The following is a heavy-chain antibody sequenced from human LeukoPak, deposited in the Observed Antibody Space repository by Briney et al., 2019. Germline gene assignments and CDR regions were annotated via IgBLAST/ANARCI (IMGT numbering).Heavy chain of an antibody. CDR1: GFTFSSYW. D-gene: IGHD3-22*01. V-gene: IGHV3-74*01. J-gene: IGHJ6*03. Sequence: GGSLRLSCAASGFTFSSYWMHWVRQAPGKGLLWVSRINSDGSSTSYADSVKGRFTISRDNAKNTLYLQMNSLRAEDTAVYYCAAHSSGYYLMDVWGKGTTVTISS. CDR3: AAHSSGYYLMDV. CDR2: INSDGSST.